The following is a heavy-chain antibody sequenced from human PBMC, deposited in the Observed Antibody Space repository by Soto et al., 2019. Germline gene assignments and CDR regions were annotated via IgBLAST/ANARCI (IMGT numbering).Heavy chain of an antibody. D-gene: IGHD2-15*01. J-gene: IGHJ4*02. CDR1: GYTFSSFG. V-gene: IGHV1-18*01. CDR3: ARTCRSGGSCYHEY. CDR2: VSVYNDDT. Sequence: GASVNVSCKASGYTFSSFGINWVRQAPGQGLEWVGWVSVYNDDTKYAQNFQGRVSMTTDTSTSTTYMEVGSLRSDDTAVYYCARTCRSGGSCYHEYWGEGTLVTVSS.